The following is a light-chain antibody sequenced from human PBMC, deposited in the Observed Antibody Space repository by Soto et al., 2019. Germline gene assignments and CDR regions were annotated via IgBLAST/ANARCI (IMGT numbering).Light chain of an antibody. CDR1: MRDIGAYNL. CDR3: SSVTTHSTLV. Sequence: QSALTQPPSVSGSPGQAITISCAGTMRDIGAYNLVSCYQQHPGKPPRLIFYEVRHRPSGIPLRFSASKSGNTAPPTISGLQAEDDAHYYRSSVTTHSTLVFGGGTKLTVL. J-gene: IGLJ2*01. V-gene: IGLV2-14*03. CDR2: EVR.